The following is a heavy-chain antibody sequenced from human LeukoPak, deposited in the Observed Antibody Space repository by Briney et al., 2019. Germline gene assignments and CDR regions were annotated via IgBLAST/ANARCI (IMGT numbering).Heavy chain of an antibody. CDR1: GFTFSNYG. J-gene: IGHJ4*02. CDR3: AKDLRSFDY. Sequence: SGGSLRLSCAASGFTFSNYGMNWVRQAPGKGLEWVSYISSSSSPIYYADSVRGRFTISRDNAKNSLYLQMNSLRAEDTAVYYCAKDLRSFDYWGQGTLVTVSS. CDR2: ISSSSSPI. V-gene: IGHV3-48*01.